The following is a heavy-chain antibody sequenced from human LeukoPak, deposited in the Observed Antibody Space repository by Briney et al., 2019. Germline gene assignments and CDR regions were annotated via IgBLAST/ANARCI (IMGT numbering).Heavy chain of an antibody. J-gene: IGHJ4*02. CDR2: IGASGGST. V-gene: IGHV3-23*01. D-gene: IGHD6-19*01. Sequence: GGSLRLSFAASGFPFSSYAMSWVRPAPGKGLEWVSVIGASGGSTYYADSVKGRFTISRDNSKSTLYLQMNSLRTEDSAVYHCAKVLGQWTHALLFDSWGQGTLVTVSS. CDR1: GFPFSSYA. CDR3: AKVLGQWTHALLFDS.